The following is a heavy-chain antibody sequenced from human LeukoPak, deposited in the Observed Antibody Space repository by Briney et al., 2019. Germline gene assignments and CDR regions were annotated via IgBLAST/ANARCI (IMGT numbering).Heavy chain of an antibody. CDR1: GFTFSSYG. V-gene: IGHV3-33*01. D-gene: IGHD1-26*01. Sequence: GGSLRLSCAASGFTFSSYGMHWVRQAPGKGLEWVAVIWYDGSKKYYADSVKGRFTMSRDNSKNTLYLQMNSLRAEDTAVYYCARNKWELLYFYGMDVWGQGTTVTVSS. CDR3: ARNKWELLYFYGMDV. CDR2: IWYDGSKK. J-gene: IGHJ6*02.